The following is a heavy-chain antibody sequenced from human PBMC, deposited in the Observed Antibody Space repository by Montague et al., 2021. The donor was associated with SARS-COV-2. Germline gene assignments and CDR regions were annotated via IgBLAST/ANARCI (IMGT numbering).Heavy chain of an antibody. CDR1: GDSIGSGSYY. D-gene: IGHD4-17*01. CDR3: ARAPDDYGTFGY. Sequence: TLSLTCSVSGDSIGSGSYYWSWIRRTAGEGLEWIGRIYTSGRTDSNLPLINRVIISLDTSKNQLSLELSSLTTADTGVYYCARAPDDYGTFGYWGQGIPVIVSS. CDR2: IYTSGRT. V-gene: IGHV4-61*02. J-gene: IGHJ4*02.